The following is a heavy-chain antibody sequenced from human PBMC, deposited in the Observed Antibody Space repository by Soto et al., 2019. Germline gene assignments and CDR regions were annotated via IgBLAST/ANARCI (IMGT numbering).Heavy chain of an antibody. D-gene: IGHD6-19*01. Sequence: AGGSLRLSCAASGFTFSSYGMHWVRQAPGKGLEWVAVIWYDGSNKYYADSVKGRFTISRDNSKNTLYLQMNSLRAEDTAVYYCARDWRAGIAVAGTFDYWGQGTLVTVSS. CDR1: GFTFSSYG. CDR2: IWYDGSNK. J-gene: IGHJ4*02. V-gene: IGHV3-33*01. CDR3: ARDWRAGIAVAGTFDY.